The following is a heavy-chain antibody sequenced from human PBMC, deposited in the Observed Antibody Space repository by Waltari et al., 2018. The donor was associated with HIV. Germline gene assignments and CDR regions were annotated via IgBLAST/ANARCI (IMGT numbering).Heavy chain of an antibody. CDR2: IYPGEYN. V-gene: IGHV4-61*02. Sequence: QVQLQESGPGLVKPSQTLSLTCTVSGDSITAGPYYWSWIRQPAGRGLPWIGRIYPGEYNPKKQNPSLNIRVTMSIDMSNNQFSRRLTSVTVADAAVYYCARGVMNPEDTQYLWFDRWGPGTLVTVSS. CDR3: ARGVMNPEDTQYLWFDR. J-gene: IGHJ5*02. CDR1: GDSITAGPYY. D-gene: IGHD3-16*01.